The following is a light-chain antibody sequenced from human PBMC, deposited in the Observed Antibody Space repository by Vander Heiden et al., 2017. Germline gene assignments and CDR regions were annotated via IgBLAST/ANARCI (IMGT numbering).Light chain of an antibody. Sequence: DVVMTQSPLSLPVTLGQPASPSRRSSQSLVSGDGDNYLNWFHQRPGQSPRRLVYGVSIRDSGVPDRFSGSGSGNDFTLKISRVEAGDIGLYYCMQHTHWPRTFGQGTKLEI. J-gene: IGKJ2*02. V-gene: IGKV2-30*01. CDR2: GVS. CDR3: MQHTHWPRT. CDR1: QSLVSGDGDNY.